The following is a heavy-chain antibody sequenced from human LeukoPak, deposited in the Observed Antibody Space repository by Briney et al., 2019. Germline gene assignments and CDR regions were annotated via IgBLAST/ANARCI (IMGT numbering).Heavy chain of an antibody. CDR3: ARHEMATITFWERNAFDI. Sequence: PSETLSLTCTVSGGSISSSSYYWDWIRQPPGKGLEWIGNIYYSGSTYYNPSLKSRVTISVDTSKNQFSLKLSSVTAADTAVYYCARHEMATITFWERNAFDIWGQGTMVTVSS. J-gene: IGHJ3*02. CDR2: IYYSGST. CDR1: GGSISSSSYY. V-gene: IGHV4-39*01. D-gene: IGHD5-24*01.